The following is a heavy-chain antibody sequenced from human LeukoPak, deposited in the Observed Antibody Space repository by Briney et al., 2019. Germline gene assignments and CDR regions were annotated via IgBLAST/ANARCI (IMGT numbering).Heavy chain of an antibody. CDR1: GFTFSSYW. V-gene: IGHV3-74*01. D-gene: IGHD4-11*01. CDR2: INSDGSST. Sequence: GGSLRLSCAASGFTFSSYWMHWVRQAPGKGLVWVSRINSDGSSTSYADSVKGRFTISRDNAKNTLYLQMNSLRAEDTAVYYCARGTTVAHYYYYGMDVWGQGTTVTVSS. CDR3: ARGTTVAHYYYYGMDV. J-gene: IGHJ6*02.